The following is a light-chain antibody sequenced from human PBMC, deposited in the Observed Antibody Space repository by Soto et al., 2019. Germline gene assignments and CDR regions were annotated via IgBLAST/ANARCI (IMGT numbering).Light chain of an antibody. V-gene: IGKV3-20*01. CDR3: HQYGDSPLT. J-gene: IGKJ3*01. CDR1: QSVTVNS. CDR2: AAS. Sequence: EILLTQSPSTLSLSPGEGVTLSCRASQSVTVNSLAWYQQKPGQAPRLLIYAASTRAAAVPDRFTGSGSGTDFALTISRLEPEDFGVYYYHQYGDSPLTSGPGTKVDIK.